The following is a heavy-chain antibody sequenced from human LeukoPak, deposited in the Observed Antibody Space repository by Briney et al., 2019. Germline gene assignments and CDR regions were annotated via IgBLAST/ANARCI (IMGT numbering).Heavy chain of an antibody. CDR2: INHSGST. CDR3: ARGVVGKQLANYYYYYMDV. J-gene: IGHJ6*03. CDR1: GGSFSGYY. V-gene: IGHV4-34*01. D-gene: IGHD6-6*01. Sequence: SETLSLTCAVYGGSFSGYYWSWIRQPPGKGLEWIGEINHSGSTNYNPSLKSRVTISVDTSKNQFSLELSSVTAADTAVYYCARGVVGKQLANYYYYYMDVWGKGTTVTVSS.